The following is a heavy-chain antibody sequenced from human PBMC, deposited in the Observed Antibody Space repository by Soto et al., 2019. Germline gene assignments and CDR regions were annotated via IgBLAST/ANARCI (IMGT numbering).Heavy chain of an antibody. D-gene: IGHD3-22*01. CDR1: GGSFSGHY. CDR3: VRGISMIVEVQRDAPDKYYLDS. J-gene: IGHJ5*01. V-gene: IGHV4-34*01. Sequence: SETLSLTCAVYGGSFSGHYWSWIRQPPGKGLEWIGEINHTGRTNSNPSLKSRVTISVDTSKNQFSLKLNSVTAADTAVYYCVRGISMIVEVQRDAPDKYYLDSWGHGTQVTVSS. CDR2: INHTGRT.